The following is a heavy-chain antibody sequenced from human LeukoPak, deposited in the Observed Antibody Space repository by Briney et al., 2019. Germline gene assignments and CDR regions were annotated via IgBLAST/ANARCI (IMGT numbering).Heavy chain of an antibody. D-gene: IGHD6-6*01. CDR3: AKGSAAARPYYFDY. CDR2: ITGGSDST. CDR1: GFTFSTYV. J-gene: IGHJ4*02. Sequence: GGSLRLSCAASGFTFSTYVMSWVRQAPGKGLEWVSAITGGSDSTYYADSVKGRFTISRDNSKNTLFLQMTSLRGDDTAVYYCAKGSAAARPYYFDYWGQGTLVTVSS. V-gene: IGHV3-23*01.